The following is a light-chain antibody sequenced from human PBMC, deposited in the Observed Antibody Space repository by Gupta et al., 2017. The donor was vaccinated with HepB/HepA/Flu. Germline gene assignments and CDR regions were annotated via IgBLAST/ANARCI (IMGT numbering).Light chain of an antibody. V-gene: IGKV1-12*01. Sequence: DIQMTQSPSSVSASVGDRVTTTCRASQGISSWVAWYQQKPGKAPRLLIYAASNLQSGVPSKFSGSASATVSTLIISSQQHEDVATYCRQQANSFPLTFGGGTKVEIK. CDR3: QQANSFPLT. J-gene: IGKJ4*01. CDR2: AAS. CDR1: QGISSW.